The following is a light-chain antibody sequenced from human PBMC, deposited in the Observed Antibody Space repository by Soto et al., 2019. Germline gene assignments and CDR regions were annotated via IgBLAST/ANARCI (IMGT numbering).Light chain of an antibody. CDR3: QQYNNWPPQYT. J-gene: IGKJ2*01. CDR2: VAS. Sequence: EIVMTQSPATLSVSPGERATLSCRTSQSVSTNLAWYQQKPGQPPRLLIYVASTRATGIPARFSGSGSGTEFTLTISSLQSEDFAVYHCQQYNNWPPQYTFGQGTKLEIK. V-gene: IGKV3-15*01. CDR1: QSVSTN.